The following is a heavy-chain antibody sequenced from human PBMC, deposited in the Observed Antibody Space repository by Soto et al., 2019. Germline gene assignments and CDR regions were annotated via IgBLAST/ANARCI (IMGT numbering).Heavy chain of an antibody. Sequence: SVKVSCKASGGTFSSYAISWVRQAPGQGLEWMGGIIPIFGTANYAQKFQGRVTITADESTSTAYMELSSLRSEDTAVYYCARGYCSGGSCLYYYYYGMDVWGQGTTVTVSS. V-gene: IGHV1-69*13. CDR1: GGTFSSYA. D-gene: IGHD2-15*01. CDR2: IIPIFGTA. CDR3: ARGYCSGGSCLYYYYYGMDV. J-gene: IGHJ6*02.